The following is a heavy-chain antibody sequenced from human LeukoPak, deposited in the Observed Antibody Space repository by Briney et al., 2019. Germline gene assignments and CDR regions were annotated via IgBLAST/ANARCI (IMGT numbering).Heavy chain of an antibody. J-gene: IGHJ4*02. CDR2: IYSGGNT. Sequence: PGGSLRLSCAASGFTVSSNYMSWVRQAPGKGLEWDSVIYSGGNTYYTDSVKGRFTISRDNSKNTAYLQMNSLRAEDTAVYYCVRDLAHTTGWAFYFDYWGQGTLVTVSS. CDR3: VRDLAHTTGWAFYFDY. CDR1: GFTVSSNY. V-gene: IGHV3-53*01. D-gene: IGHD6-19*01.